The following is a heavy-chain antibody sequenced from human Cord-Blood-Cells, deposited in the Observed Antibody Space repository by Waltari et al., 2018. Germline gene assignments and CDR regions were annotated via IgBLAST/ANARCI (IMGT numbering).Heavy chain of an antibody. CDR3: ARVGRGSSPYYFDY. Sequence: QVQLVQSGAEVKKPGSSVKVSCKASGGTFSSYAISWVRQAPGQGLEWMGGIIPIFGTANYAQKFQGRVTITADESTSTAYMELSSLRSEDTAVYYCARVGRGSSPYYFDYWGQGTLVTVSS. CDR1: GGTFSSYA. V-gene: IGHV1-69*01. D-gene: IGHD6-13*01. CDR2: IIPIFGTA. J-gene: IGHJ4*02.